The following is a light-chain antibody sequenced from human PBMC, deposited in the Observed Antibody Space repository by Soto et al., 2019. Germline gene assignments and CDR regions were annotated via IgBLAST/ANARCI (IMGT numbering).Light chain of an antibody. CDR3: QQYKDWPTT. J-gene: IGKJ1*01. CDR2: SAS. CDR1: QTLDSM. Sequence: IVLTQSPATLSVSPGERATLSCWASQTLDSMVAWYQQKSGQAPRLLIYSASARVTGVPVRFSGFGSGTDFTLTISSLQSEDLGVYYCQQYKDWPTTFGQGTKVEV. V-gene: IGKV3-15*01.